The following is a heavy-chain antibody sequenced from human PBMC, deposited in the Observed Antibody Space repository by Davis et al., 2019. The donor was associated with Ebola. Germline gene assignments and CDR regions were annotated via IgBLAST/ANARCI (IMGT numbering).Heavy chain of an antibody. J-gene: IGHJ5*02. Sequence: ASVKVSCKASGYTFTGYYMHWVRQAPEQGLEWMGRINPNSGGTTYAQKFQGRVTMTRDTSISTAYMELSRLRSDDTAVYYCARVSSSWYEGWFDPWGQGTRVTVSS. CDR1: GYTFTGYY. V-gene: IGHV1-2*06. CDR3: ARVSSSWYEGWFDP. D-gene: IGHD6-13*01. CDR2: INPNSGGT.